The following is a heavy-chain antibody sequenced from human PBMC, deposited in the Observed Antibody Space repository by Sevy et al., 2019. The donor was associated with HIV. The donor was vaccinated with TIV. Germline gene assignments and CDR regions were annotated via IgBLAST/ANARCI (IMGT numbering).Heavy chain of an antibody. CDR3: ARMNYSASAPGSWFDP. V-gene: IGHV4-59*01. CDR1: GGSISSYY. J-gene: IGHJ5*02. D-gene: IGHD1-26*01. Sequence: SETLSLTCTVSGGSISSYYWSWIRQPPGKGLEWIAYMYYSGITNYSPSLKSRLTISIDTSKNHFSLKLRSVTVADTAVYYCARMNYSASAPGSWFDPWGQGTLVTVSS. CDR2: MYYSGIT.